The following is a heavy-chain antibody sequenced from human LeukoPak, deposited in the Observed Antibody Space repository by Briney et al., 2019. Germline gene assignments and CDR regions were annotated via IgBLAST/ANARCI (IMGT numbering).Heavy chain of an antibody. Sequence: GGSLGLSCAASGFTFSSYAMSWVRQAPGKGLEWVSAISGSGGSTYYADSVKGRFTISRDNSKNTLYLQMNSLRAEDTAVYYCAKGLEWSNYAFDIWGQGTMVTVSS. CDR3: AKGLEWSNYAFDI. CDR1: GFTFSSYA. V-gene: IGHV3-23*01. J-gene: IGHJ3*02. D-gene: IGHD2-8*01. CDR2: ISGSGGST.